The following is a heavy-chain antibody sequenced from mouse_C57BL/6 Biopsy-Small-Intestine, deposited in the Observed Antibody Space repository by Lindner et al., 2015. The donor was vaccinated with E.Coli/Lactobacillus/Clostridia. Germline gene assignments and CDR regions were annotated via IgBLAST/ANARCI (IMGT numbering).Heavy chain of an antibody. CDR2: IYPGGGYT. CDR3: ARMVLRSYYFDY. CDR1: GYTFTNYW. J-gene: IGHJ2*01. D-gene: IGHD1-1*01. Sequence: QLQESGAELVRSGTSVKMSCKASGYTFTNYWIGWAKQRPGHGLEWIGDIYPGGGYTNYNEKFKGKATLTADKSSSTAYMQFSSLTSEDSAIYYCARMVLRSYYFDYWGQGTTLTVSS. V-gene: IGHV1-63*01.